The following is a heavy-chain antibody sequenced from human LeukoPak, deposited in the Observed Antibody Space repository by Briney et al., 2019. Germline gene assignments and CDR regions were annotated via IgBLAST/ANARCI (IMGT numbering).Heavy chain of an antibody. CDR3: ASEYYDFWSGYYYGMDV. D-gene: IGHD3-3*01. CDR1: GFTFSSYG. Sequence: GRPLRLSCAASGFTFSSYGMHWVRQAPGKGLEWVAVIWYDGSNKYYADSVKGRFTISRDNSKNTLYLQMNSLRAEDTAVYYCASEYYDFWSGYYYGMDVWGQGTTVTVSS. CDR2: IWYDGSNK. J-gene: IGHJ6*02. V-gene: IGHV3-33*01.